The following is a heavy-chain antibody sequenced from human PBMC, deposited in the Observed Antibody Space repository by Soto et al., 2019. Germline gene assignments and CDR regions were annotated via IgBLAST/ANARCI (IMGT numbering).Heavy chain of an antibody. Sequence: SETPSHTSTVSGVSISSIIYYWGWIRPPPGKGLEWIGSIYYSGTTYYNPSLKSPITISVDTSKNQFSLELSSVTAADTAVYYCSRHITRVTMVRGVIAWFDPWGQGTLVTVSS. CDR1: GVSISSIIYY. J-gene: IGHJ5*02. D-gene: IGHD3-10*01. V-gene: IGHV4-39*01. CDR2: IYYSGTT. CDR3: SRHITRVTMVRGVIAWFDP.